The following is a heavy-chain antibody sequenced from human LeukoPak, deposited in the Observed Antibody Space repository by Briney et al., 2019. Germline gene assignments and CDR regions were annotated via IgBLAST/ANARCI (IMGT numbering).Heavy chain of an antibody. J-gene: IGHJ4*01. Sequence: ASVKVSCKTSGYSFTSYNLHWVRQAPGQRLEWMGWISTYSGNTNYAQKLQGRVTMTTDTSTSTAYMELRSPRSDDTAVYYCARDPHEFSSGWSHFDYWGHGTLVTVSS. D-gene: IGHD6-19*01. CDR3: ARDPHEFSSGWSHFDY. CDR2: ISTYSGNT. V-gene: IGHV1-18*04. CDR1: GYSFTSYN.